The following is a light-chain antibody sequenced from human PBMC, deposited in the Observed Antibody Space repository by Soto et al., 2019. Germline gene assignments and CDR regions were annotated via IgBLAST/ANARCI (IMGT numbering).Light chain of an antibody. CDR1: QSISSY. CDR3: QQSYSTIT. CDR2: AAS. V-gene: IGKV1-39*01. Sequence: DIQMTQSPSSLSASVGDRVTITCRASQSISSYLNWYQQKPGKAPKLLIYAASSLQSGVPSRFSGSGSVTHFTLTISSLQPEDFETYYCQQSYSTITFGPGTKVDIK. J-gene: IGKJ3*01.